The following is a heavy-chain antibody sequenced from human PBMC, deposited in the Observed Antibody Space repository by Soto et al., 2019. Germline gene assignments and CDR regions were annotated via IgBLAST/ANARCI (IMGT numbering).Heavy chain of an antibody. CDR3: AKERATTTAFDY. CDR1: AFTFSRDG. J-gene: IGHJ4*02. D-gene: IGHD4-17*01. Sequence: GSLRLSCGFSAFTFSRDGISLVRQAPGKGLEWVSLITDNGGSTYYADSVKGRFTISRDNTKNMLFLQMNSLRAEDTAVYYCAKERATTTAFDYWGQGALVTVSS. V-gene: IGHV3-23*01. CDR2: ITDNGGST.